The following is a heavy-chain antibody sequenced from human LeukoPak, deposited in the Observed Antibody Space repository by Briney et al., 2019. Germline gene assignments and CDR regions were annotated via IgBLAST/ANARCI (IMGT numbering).Heavy chain of an antibody. V-gene: IGHV3-74*01. CDR1: GFTFSTYW. J-gene: IGHJ6*02. CDR2: INSDGSIT. Sequence: GGSLRLSCAASGFTFSTYWMHWVRQAPGKGLVWVSHINSDGSITSYADSVKGRFTISRDNAKNTLYLQMNSLRAEDTAVYYCARDAVDTANAVWGQGTTVTVSS. CDR3: ARDAVDTANAV. D-gene: IGHD5-18*01.